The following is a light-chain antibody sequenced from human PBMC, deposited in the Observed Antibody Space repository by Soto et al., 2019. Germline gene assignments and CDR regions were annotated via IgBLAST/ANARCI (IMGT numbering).Light chain of an antibody. CDR1: QTISSW. CDR2: KES. J-gene: IGKJ1*01. V-gene: IGKV1-5*03. Sequence: DIQMTQSPSTLSGSVGDRVTITCRASQTISSWLAWYQQKPGKAPKLLIYKESTLKSGVPSRFSGSGSGTEFTITISSLQPDDFATYYCQHYNSYSEAFGQGTKVDIK. CDR3: QHYNSYSEA.